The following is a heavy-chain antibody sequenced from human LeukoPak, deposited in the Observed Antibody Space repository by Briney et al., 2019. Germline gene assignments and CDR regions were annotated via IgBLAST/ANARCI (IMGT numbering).Heavy chain of an antibody. CDR3: ARARTDRYYDFWSGYYTPFDY. CDR1: GYTFTGYY. J-gene: IGHJ4*02. Sequence: ASVKVSCKASGYTFTGYYMHWVRQAPGQGLEWMGWINPNSGGTNYAQKFQGRVTITRNTSISTAYMELSSLRSEDTAVYYCARARTDRYYDFWSGYYTPFDYWGQGTLVTVSS. D-gene: IGHD3-3*01. V-gene: IGHV1-2*02. CDR2: INPNSGGT.